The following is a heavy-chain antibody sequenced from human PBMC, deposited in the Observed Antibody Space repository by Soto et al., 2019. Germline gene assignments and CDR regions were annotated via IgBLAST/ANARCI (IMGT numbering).Heavy chain of an antibody. CDR3: VRGRRYSSSWYYFDY. D-gene: IGHD6-13*01. Sequence: SETLSLPCTVSGGSISSGDYYWSWIRQPPGKGLEWIGYIYYSGSTYYNPSLKSRLTISVDTSKNQFSLKLTSVTAADTAVYYCVRGRRYSSSWYYFDYWGQGTLVTVSS. CDR2: IYYSGST. J-gene: IGHJ4*02. CDR1: GGSISSGDYY. V-gene: IGHV4-30-4*01.